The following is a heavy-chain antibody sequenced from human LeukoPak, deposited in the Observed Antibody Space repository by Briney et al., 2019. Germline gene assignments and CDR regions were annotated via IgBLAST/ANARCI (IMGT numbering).Heavy chain of an antibody. Sequence: SETLSLTCTVSGGFISSHYWSWIRQPPGKGLEWIGYIYYSGSTNYNPSLKSRVTISVDTSKNQFSLKLSSVTAADTAVYYCARGGADHWGQGTLVTVSS. J-gene: IGHJ4*02. CDR3: ARGGADH. V-gene: IGHV4-59*11. D-gene: IGHD6-25*01. CDR2: IYYSGST. CDR1: GGFISSHY.